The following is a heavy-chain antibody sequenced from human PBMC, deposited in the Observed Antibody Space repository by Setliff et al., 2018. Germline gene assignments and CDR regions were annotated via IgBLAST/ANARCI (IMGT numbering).Heavy chain of an antibody. V-gene: IGHV1-69*05. CDR1: GGFSTHA. J-gene: IGHJ4*01. CDR3: ASALIRRVAVAGKSQFDY. D-gene: IGHD6-19*01. CDR2: IIPILGTT. Sequence: ASVKVSCKASGGFSTHAIGWVRQVPGQGLEWMGGIIPILGTTDYAQNFQGRVTITTDESTSSAYLEMSNLRSEDTAVYYCASALIRRVAVAGKSQFDYWGQGTLVTVSS.